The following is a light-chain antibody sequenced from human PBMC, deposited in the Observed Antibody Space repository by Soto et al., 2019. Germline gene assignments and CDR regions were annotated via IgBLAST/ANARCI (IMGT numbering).Light chain of an antibody. CDR3: QQSYSSPLT. CDR1: QSISTY. CDR2: AAS. V-gene: IGKV1-39*01. Sequence: DIQMTQSPSSLSASVGDRVTITCRASQSISTYLNWYQQKPGKAPKLLIYAASSLQSGVPSMFSGSGSGTDFTLTISNLQPEDFATYYCQQSYSSPLTFGPGTKVDIK. J-gene: IGKJ3*01.